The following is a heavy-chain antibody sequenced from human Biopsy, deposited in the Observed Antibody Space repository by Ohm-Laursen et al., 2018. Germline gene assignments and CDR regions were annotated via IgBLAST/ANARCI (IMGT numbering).Heavy chain of an antibody. J-gene: IGHJ4*02. V-gene: IGHV1-46*01. CDR1: GYSFTSYY. CDR2: INPSGSTT. Sequence: SSVKVSCKASGYSFTSYYMHWVRQAPGQGLEWMGMINPSGSTTSYPQIFQGRVTMARDTSKSTVYMELSSLRSADTAVYFCARNTGWYGDLYYFDYWGQGTLVTVSS. D-gene: IGHD6-19*01. CDR3: ARNTGWYGDLYYFDY.